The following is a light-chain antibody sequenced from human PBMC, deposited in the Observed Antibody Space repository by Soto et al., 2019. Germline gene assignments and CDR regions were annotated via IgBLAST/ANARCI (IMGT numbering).Light chain of an antibody. CDR1: QSVGSDY. V-gene: IGKV3D-20*02. CDR3: QQRSNWLT. Sequence: EIVLTQSPGTLSLSPGERATLSCRASQSVGSDYLAWYQQKPGQAPRILIFGASGRATGIPDRFSGSGSGTDFTLTISRLEPEDFAVYYCQQRSNWLTFGGGTKVDIK. J-gene: IGKJ4*01. CDR2: GAS.